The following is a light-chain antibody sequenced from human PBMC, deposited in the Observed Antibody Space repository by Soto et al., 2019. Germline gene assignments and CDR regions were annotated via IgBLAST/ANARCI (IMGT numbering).Light chain of an antibody. J-gene: IGLJ1*01. V-gene: IGLV1-47*01. Sequence: QSVLTQPPSASGTPGQRVTISCSGSSSNIGSDYVYWYQQFPGTAPKLLIYRNNQRPSGVPDRFSGSKSGTSASLAISGLRSEDEADYYCAAWDDSLSGYVFGTGTKPPS. CDR3: AAWDDSLSGYV. CDR2: RNN. CDR1: SSNIGSDY.